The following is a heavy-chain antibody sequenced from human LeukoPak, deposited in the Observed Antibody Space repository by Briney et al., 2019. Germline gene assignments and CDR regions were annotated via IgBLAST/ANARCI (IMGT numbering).Heavy chain of an antibody. J-gene: IGHJ4*02. CDR1: GRSFSGYY. D-gene: IGHD3-10*01. CDR3: ARGQGTMVRGVSKPFDY. Sequence: SETLSLTCAVYGRSFSGYYWSWIRQPPGKGLEWIGEINHSGSTNYNPSLKSRVTISVDTSKNQFSLKLSSVTAADTAVYYCARGQGTMVRGVSKPFDYWGQGTLVTVSS. CDR2: INHSGST. V-gene: IGHV4-34*01.